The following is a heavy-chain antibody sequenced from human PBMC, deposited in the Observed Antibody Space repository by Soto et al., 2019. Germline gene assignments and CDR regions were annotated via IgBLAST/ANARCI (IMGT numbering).Heavy chain of an antibody. Sequence: QVQLVQSGAEVKKPGSSVKVSCKASGGTFSSYTISWVRQAPGQGLEWMGRIIPILGIANYAQKFQGRVTITADKSTSTAYMELSSLRSEDTAVYYCARVRPEGSWYGGGDYYYGMDVWGQGTTVTVSS. J-gene: IGHJ6*02. V-gene: IGHV1-69*02. CDR3: ARVRPEGSWYGGGDYYYGMDV. CDR1: GGTFSSYT. CDR2: IIPILGIA. D-gene: IGHD6-13*01.